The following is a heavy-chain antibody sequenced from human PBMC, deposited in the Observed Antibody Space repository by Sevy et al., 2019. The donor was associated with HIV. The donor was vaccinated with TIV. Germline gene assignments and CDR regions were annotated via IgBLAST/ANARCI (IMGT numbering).Heavy chain of an antibody. V-gene: IGHV4-4*02. CDR2: IYHSGST. CDR1: GGSISSDNF. Sequence: SEILSLTCAVSGGSISSDNFWSWVRQPPGKGLEWIGDIYHSGSTNYSPSLGSRVTMSVDKSKNQFSLKLTSVTAADTAVYFCASLQGEYSDNDAFSMFFFDYWGQGALVTVSS. D-gene: IGHD3-22*01. CDR3: ASLQGEYSDNDAFSMFFFDY. J-gene: IGHJ4*02.